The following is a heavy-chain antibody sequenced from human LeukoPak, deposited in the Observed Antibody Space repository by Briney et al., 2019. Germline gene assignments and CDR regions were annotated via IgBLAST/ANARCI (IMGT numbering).Heavy chain of an antibody. Sequence: GESLKISCQGSGSNFPNYWIGWVRQLPGQGLEWMAIIFPGDSRTRYGPSFQGQVTISADKSISTAYLQWSSLKASDSAMYYCTRPHYGASDYWGQGTLVTVSS. CDR2: IFPGDSRT. J-gene: IGHJ4*02. CDR1: GSNFPNYW. V-gene: IGHV5-51*01. CDR3: TRPHYGASDY. D-gene: IGHD4-17*01.